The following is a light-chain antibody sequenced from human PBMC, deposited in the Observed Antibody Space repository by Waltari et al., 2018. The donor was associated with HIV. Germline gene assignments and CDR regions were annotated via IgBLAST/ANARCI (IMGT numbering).Light chain of an antibody. CDR3: NSYTSISTWV. Sequence: QSALTQPASVSGSPGQSITISCPGSSSDVGSYSYVSWYQPHPGQAPKLMIYRVMNRPAGVSHRFSGSKSGNTASLTISGLQPEDEADYYCNSYTSISTWVFGGGTKLTVL. V-gene: IGLV2-14*01. J-gene: IGLJ3*02. CDR1: SSDVGSYSY. CDR2: RVM.